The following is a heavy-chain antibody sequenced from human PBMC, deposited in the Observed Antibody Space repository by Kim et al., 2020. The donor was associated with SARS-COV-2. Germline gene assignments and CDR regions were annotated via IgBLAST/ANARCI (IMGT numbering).Heavy chain of an antibody. CDR3: ARDSKWYQLPKGPRSAIFDY. CDR2: ISYDGSNK. J-gene: IGHJ4*02. D-gene: IGHD2-2*01. V-gene: IGHV3-30*04. CDR1: GFTFSSYA. Sequence: GGSLRLSCAASGFTFSSYAMHWVRQAPGKGLEWVAVISYDGSNKYYVDSVKGRFTISRDNSKNTLYLQMNSLRAEDTAVYYCARDSKWYQLPKGPRSAIFDYWGQGTLVTVSS.